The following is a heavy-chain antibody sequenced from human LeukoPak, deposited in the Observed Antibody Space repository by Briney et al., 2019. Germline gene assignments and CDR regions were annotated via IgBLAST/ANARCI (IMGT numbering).Heavy chain of an antibody. Sequence: SETLSLTCTVSGGSISSGDYYWSWIRQPPGKGLEWIGSIYHSGSTYYNPSLKSRVTISVDTSKNQFSLKLNSVTAADTAVYYCARVGYYGSGSYFFDYWGQGTLVTVSS. D-gene: IGHD3-10*01. CDR2: IYHSGST. CDR3: ARVGYYGSGSYFFDY. V-gene: IGHV4-39*07. CDR1: GGSISSGDYY. J-gene: IGHJ4*02.